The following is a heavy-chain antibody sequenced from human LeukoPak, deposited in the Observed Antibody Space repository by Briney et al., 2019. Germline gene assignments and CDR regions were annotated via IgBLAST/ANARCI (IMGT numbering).Heavy chain of an antibody. CDR3: AKDLWPYEGYYFDY. J-gene: IGHJ4*02. D-gene: IGHD3-3*01. CDR1: GFTFSSYA. V-gene: IGHV3-23*01. CDR2: ISGSGGRT. Sequence: PGGSLRLSCAASGFTFSSYAMSWVRQAPGKGVGWVSAISGSGGRTYYADSVKGRFTISRDNSKNTLYLQMNSLRADDTAVYYCAKDLWPYEGYYFDYWGQGTLVTVSS.